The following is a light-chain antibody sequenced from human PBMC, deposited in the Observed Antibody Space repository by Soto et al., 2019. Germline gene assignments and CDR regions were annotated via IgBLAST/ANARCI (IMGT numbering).Light chain of an antibody. V-gene: IGKV1-8*01. J-gene: IGKJ1*01. CDR1: QGISRY. CDR2: AAS. CDR3: QRYYSFSWT. Sequence: AVPMNLSPSSFSASTADRVTITCRASQGISRYLAWYQQKPGKAPKLLIYAASTLQSGVPSRFSGSGSGTDFTLTISCLQSEDIATYYCQRYYSFSWTFGQGSKVDIK.